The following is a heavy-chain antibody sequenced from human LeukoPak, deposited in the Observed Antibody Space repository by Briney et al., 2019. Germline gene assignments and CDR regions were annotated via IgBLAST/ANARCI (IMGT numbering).Heavy chain of an antibody. CDR2: IWYDGSNK. Sequence: GSLRLSCAASGFTFSSYGMHWVRQAPGKGLEWVAVIWYDGSNKYYADSVKGRFTISRDNSKNTLYLQMNSLGAEDTAVYYCARGGFRVVVPAAIPEDWGQGTLVTVSS. CDR3: ARGGFRVVVPAAIPED. CDR1: GFTFSSYG. J-gene: IGHJ4*02. D-gene: IGHD2-2*02. V-gene: IGHV3-33*01.